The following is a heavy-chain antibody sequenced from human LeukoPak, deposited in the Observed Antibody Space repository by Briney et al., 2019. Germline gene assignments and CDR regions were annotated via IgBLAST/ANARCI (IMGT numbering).Heavy chain of an antibody. J-gene: IGHJ4*02. CDR1: GFSFSAYW. CDR3: ARFGYVAAVDV. D-gene: IGHD2-15*01. CDR2: INPAGSET. Sequence: QSGGSLRLSCAASGFSFSAYWMTWVRQAPGRGVEWAANINPAGSETYYVDPVKGRFSISRDNAKNLVYLQMNSLRAEDTAVYHCARFGYVAAVDVWGQGTPVTVSS. V-gene: IGHV3-7*01.